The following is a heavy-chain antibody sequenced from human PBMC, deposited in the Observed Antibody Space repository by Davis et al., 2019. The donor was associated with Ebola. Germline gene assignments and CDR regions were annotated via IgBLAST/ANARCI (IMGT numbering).Heavy chain of an antibody. CDR2: INWNGGST. Sequence: GESLKISCAASGFTFDDYGMSWVRQAPGKGLEWVSGINWNGGSTGYADSVKGRFTISGDNAKNSLYLQMNSLRAEDTALYYCARGFPSGYYYYWGQGTLVTVSS. J-gene: IGHJ4*02. CDR3: ARGFPSGYYYY. V-gene: IGHV3-20*04. D-gene: IGHD3-3*01. CDR1: GFTFDDYG.